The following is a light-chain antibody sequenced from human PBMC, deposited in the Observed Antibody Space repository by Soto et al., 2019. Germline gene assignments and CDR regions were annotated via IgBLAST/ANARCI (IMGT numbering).Light chain of an antibody. CDR3: QQRSNWLLT. CDR2: DAS. CDR1: QSVSSY. J-gene: IGKJ4*01. V-gene: IGKV3-11*01. Sequence: EIVLTQSPPTLSLSPGERATLSCRASQSVSSYLAWYQQKPGQAPRLLIYDASNRATGIPARFSGSGSGTDFTLTISSLEPEDFAVYYCQQRSNWLLTFGGGTQVEIK.